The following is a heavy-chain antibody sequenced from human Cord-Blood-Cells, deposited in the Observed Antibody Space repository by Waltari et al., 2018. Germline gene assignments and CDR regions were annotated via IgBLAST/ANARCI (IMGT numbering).Heavy chain of an antibody. CDR1: GGSISSSSYY. D-gene: IGHD2-15*01. CDR3: ARRGYCSGGSCYGLYYFDY. V-gene: IGHV4-39*01. CDR2: LYYSGST. J-gene: IGHJ4*02. Sequence: QLQLQESGPGLVKPSETLSLTCTVSGGSISSSSYYWGWIRQPPGTGLEWIGSLYYSGSTYYNPSLKSRVTISVDTSKNQFSLKLSSVTAADTAVYYCARRGYCSGGSCYGLYYFDYWGQGTLVTVSS.